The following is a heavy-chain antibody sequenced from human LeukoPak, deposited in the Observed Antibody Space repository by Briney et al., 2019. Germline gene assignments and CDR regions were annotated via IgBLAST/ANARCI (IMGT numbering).Heavy chain of an antibody. D-gene: IGHD6-19*01. J-gene: IGHJ4*02. CDR3: ARGKEPVAGSLSHFDY. V-gene: IGHV3-48*03. CDR2: ISSSGSTI. Sequence: PGGSLRLSCAASGFTFSSYEMNWVRQAPGKGLEWVSYISSSGSTIYYADSVKGGFTISRDNAKNSLYLQMDSLRAEDTAVYYCARGKEPVAGSLSHFDYWGQGTLVTVSS. CDR1: GFTFSSYE.